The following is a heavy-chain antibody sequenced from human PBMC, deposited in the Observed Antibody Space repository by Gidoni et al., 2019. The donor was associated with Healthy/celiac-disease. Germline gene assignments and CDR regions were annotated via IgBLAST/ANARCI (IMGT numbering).Heavy chain of an antibody. CDR1: GYSFTTYW. J-gene: IGHJ4*02. D-gene: IGHD3-22*01. CDR3: ARRRVGYDSSGYYVEGHYYFDY. V-gene: IGHV5-51*01. Sequence: EVQLVQSGAEVNKPGESMKISCRGFGYSFTTYWLGWVRQMPGKGLEWMGIIYPGDSDTRYSPSFQGQVTISADKSISTAYLQWSSLKASDTAMYYCARRRVGYDSSGYYVEGHYYFDYWGQGTLVTVSS. CDR2: IYPGDSDT.